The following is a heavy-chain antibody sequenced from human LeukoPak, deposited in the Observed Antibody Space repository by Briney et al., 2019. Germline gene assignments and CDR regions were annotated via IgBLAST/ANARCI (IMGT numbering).Heavy chain of an antibody. J-gene: IGHJ3*02. CDR3: AREFYYDSSFSFDI. CDR1: GGXIGSGGYY. V-gene: IGHV4-61*08. CDR2: IYYSGST. Sequence: PSQTLSLTCTVSGGXIGSGGYYWSWIRQPPGKGLEWIGYIYYSGSTSYNPSLKSRVTISVDTSKNQFSLNLSSVTAADTAVYYCAREFYYDSSFSFDIWGQGTMVTVSS. D-gene: IGHD3-22*01.